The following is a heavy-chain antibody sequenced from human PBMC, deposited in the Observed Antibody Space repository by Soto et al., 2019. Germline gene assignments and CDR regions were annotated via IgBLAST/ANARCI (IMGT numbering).Heavy chain of an antibody. D-gene: IGHD1-26*01. CDR2: INHSGST. J-gene: IGHJ4*02. CDR1: GGSFSGYY. Sequence: QVQLQQWGAGLLKPSETLSLTCAVYGGSFSGYYWSWIRQHPGKGLEWIGEINHSGSTNYNPSLKSRVTISVDTSKNQFSLKLSSVTAADTAAYDCARVRTVGAGHFDYWGQGTLVTVSS. CDR3: ARVRTVGAGHFDY. V-gene: IGHV4-34*01.